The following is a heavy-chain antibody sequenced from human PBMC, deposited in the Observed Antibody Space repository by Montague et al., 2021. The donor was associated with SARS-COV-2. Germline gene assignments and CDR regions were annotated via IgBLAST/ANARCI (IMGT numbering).Heavy chain of an antibody. CDR3: ARGTGISSGWFDY. J-gene: IGHJ4*02. D-gene: IGHD6-19*01. Sequence: YLRLSCAASGFTFSSYAMHWVRQAPGKGLEWVAVISYDGSNKYYADSVKGRFTISRDNSKNTLYLQMNSLRAEVTAVYYCARGTGISSGWFDYWGQGTLVTVSS. CDR2: ISYDGSNK. CDR1: GFTFSSYA. V-gene: IGHV3-30-3*01.